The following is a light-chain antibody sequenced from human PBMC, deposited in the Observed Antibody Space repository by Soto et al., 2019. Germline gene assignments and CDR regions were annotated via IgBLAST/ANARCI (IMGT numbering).Light chain of an antibody. Sequence: DIQMTQSPSSVSASVGDRVTITCRASQDISSCLAWFQHKPGEAPSLLIYAASSLHSGVPSRFSGTGSGTEFALTINGLQPEDFATYYCLQGDSFPLTFGGGTKLEIK. CDR2: AAS. CDR1: QDISSC. CDR3: LQGDSFPLT. J-gene: IGKJ4*01. V-gene: IGKV1-12*01.